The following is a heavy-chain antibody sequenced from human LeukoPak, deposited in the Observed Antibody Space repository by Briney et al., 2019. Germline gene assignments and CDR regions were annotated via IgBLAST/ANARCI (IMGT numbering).Heavy chain of an antibody. V-gene: IGHV3-53*01. CDR2: IYSGGST. Sequence: AGGSLRLSCAASGFTVSSNYMSWVRQAPGKGLEWVSVIYSGGSTYYADSVKGRFTISRDNSKNTLYLQMNSLRAEDTAVYYCARDDRGYSGYDGFTPWGQGTLVTVSS. J-gene: IGHJ5*02. CDR1: GFTVSSNY. CDR3: ARDDRGYSGYDGFTP. D-gene: IGHD5-12*01.